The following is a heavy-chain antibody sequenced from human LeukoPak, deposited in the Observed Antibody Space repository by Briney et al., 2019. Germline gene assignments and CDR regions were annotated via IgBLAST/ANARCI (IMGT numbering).Heavy chain of an antibody. CDR3: AKHLRATNTYIFFGLDV. V-gene: IGHV3-9*01. Sequence: PGGSLSLSCAATGFNFKDYGMHWVRQPPGKGLAWVSGINWEGGCTHYADSVKGRFTVSRDNAKYSLYLQMTSLRPEDTALYYCAKHLRATNTYIFFGLDVWGQGTTVTVSS. CDR2: INWEGGCT. D-gene: IGHD1-26*01. J-gene: IGHJ6*02. CDR1: GFNFKDYG.